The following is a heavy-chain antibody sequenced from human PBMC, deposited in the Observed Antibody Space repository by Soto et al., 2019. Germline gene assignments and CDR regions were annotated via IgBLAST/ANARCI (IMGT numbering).Heavy chain of an antibody. D-gene: IGHD3-10*01. CDR2: ISGDTGDT. Sequence: QVPLMQSGPEAKKPGASVKVSCKASGYTFTSDGINWVRQAPGQGLEWMGWISGDTGDTTYAQKFQGRVTITTDTSTSTAYMDMKSLISDDTAVYYCARGGEGFDVFDLWGQGTLVTVSS. V-gene: IGHV1-18*01. J-gene: IGHJ4*02. CDR3: ARGGEGFDVFDL. CDR1: GYTFTSDG.